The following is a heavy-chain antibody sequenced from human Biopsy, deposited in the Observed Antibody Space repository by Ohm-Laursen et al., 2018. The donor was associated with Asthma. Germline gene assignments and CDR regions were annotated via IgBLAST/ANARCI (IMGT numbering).Heavy chain of an antibody. V-gene: IGHV1-69*13. CDR3: ARKAGSWISRTGYSLHF. CDR1: GGTFNTYV. Sequence: SVKVSCKSLGGTFNTYVIGWARQAPGQGLEWKGGINSVFGTTTYPQKFEDRVTITADDCTSTVYMELSSLRSEDTAVYYCARKAGSWISRTGYSLHFWGQGTLVTVSS. CDR2: INSVFGTT. J-gene: IGHJ4*02. D-gene: IGHD2-2*01.